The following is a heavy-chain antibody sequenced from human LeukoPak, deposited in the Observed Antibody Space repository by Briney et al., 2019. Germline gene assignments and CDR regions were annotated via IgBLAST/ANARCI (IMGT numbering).Heavy chain of an antibody. D-gene: IGHD3-16*01. Sequence: PGGSLRLSCAASGFSFSGYWMTWVRQAPGKGLEWVANIKEDGSEKYYVDSEKGRFNISRDSAKNSLYLQMNSLTAEDTALYYCARGGYYPDVWGKGTTVTVSS. CDR1: GFSFSGYW. CDR3: ARGGYYPDV. J-gene: IGHJ6*04. V-gene: IGHV3-7*03. CDR2: IKEDGSEK.